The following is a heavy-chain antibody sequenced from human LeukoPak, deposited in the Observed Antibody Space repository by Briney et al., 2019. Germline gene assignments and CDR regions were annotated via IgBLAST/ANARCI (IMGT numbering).Heavy chain of an antibody. CDR3: ATKTSGTYGYFEY. J-gene: IGHJ4*02. CDR1: GFTFSSYG. D-gene: IGHD1-26*01. Sequence: GGSLRPSCAASGFTFSSYGMSWVRQTPGKGLEWVSVIRGSGVYTLYADSVKGRLTISRDNSKNTLYLQMNSLRAEGTAIYFCATKTSGTYGYFEYWGQGTLVTVSS. CDR2: IRGSGVYT. V-gene: IGHV3-23*01.